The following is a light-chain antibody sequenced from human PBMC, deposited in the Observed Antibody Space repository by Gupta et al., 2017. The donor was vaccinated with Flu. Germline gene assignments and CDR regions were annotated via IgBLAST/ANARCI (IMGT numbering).Light chain of an antibody. V-gene: IGKV2-24*01. J-gene: IGKJ1*01. CDR2: RIS. Sequence: DIVLTQTPLSSPVTLGQSASLSCRSSQSLVRGDGNTYLSWLHQRPGQPPRLLVYRISQRFSGVSDRFSGSGAETDFTLIISSVEAEDVGVYYCMQAKQFPPTFGQGTKVEIK. CDR3: MQAKQFPPT. CDR1: QSLVRGDGNTY.